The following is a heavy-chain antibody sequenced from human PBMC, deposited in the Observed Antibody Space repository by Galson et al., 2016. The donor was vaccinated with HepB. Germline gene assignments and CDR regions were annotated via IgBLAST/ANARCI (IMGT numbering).Heavy chain of an antibody. V-gene: IGHV3-53*01. D-gene: IGHD6-19*01. CDR3: AGGLEYRSAWFQFTF. CDR2: IYSAGST. J-gene: IGHJ4*02. Sequence: SLRLSCAASGFTVSSNYMSWVRQAPGKGLEWLSIIYSAGSTSYADSVKGRFTISRDSSKNTLYLQMNILRAEDTAVYYCAGGLEYRSAWFQFTFWGQGALVTVSS. CDR1: GFTVSSNY.